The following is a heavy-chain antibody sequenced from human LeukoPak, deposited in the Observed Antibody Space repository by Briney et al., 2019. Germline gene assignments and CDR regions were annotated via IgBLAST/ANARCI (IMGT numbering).Heavy chain of an antibody. V-gene: IGHV3-21*01. Sequence: GGSLRLSCAASGFTFSGYSMNWVRQAPGKGLEWVSSISSSSSYIYYADSVKGRFTIAKDNDKNSLYLQTNSLRDADTAVYYCASGNSGSSDYWGQGTLVTVSS. CDR3: ASGNSGSSDY. D-gene: IGHD5-12*01. CDR2: ISSSSSYI. J-gene: IGHJ4*02. CDR1: GFTFSGYS.